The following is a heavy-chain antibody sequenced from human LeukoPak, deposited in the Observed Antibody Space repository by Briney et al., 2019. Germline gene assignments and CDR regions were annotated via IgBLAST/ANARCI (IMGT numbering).Heavy chain of an antibody. V-gene: IGHV3-21*01. J-gene: IGHJ6*04. D-gene: IGHD3-10*02. CDR2: ISIGSTYI. CDR1: GFTFSRYS. CDR3: AELGITMIGGV. Sequence: GGSLRLSCAASGFTFSRYSMNWVRQAPGKGLEWVSSISIGSTYIYYADSVKGRFTISRDNAKNSLYLQMNSLRAEDTAVYYCAELGITMIGGVWGKGTTVTISS.